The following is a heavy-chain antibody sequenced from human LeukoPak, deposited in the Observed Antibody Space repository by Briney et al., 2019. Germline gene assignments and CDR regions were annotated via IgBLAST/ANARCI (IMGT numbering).Heavy chain of an antibody. Sequence: PGGSLRLSCAASGFTFTSYSMNWVRQAPGKGLEWVSTISGGGGSTYYADSVKGRFTISRDNAKNTLYLQMNSLRAEDTAVYYCARDWNDIYAFDIWGQGTMVTVSS. V-gene: IGHV3-23*01. J-gene: IGHJ3*02. D-gene: IGHD1-1*01. CDR1: GFTFTSYS. CDR2: ISGGGGST. CDR3: ARDWNDIYAFDI.